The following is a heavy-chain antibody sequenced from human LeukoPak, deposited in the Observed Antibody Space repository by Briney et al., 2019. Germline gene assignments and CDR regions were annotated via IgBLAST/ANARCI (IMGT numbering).Heavy chain of an antibody. J-gene: IGHJ4*02. CDR1: GFTFSSYA. CDR3: ARDLVPAAPTGY. D-gene: IGHD2-2*01. V-gene: IGHV3-30-3*01. Sequence: PGRSLRLSCAASGFTFSSYAMHWVRQAPGKGLEWVAVISYDGSNKYYADSVKGRFTISRDNSKNTLYLQMNSLRAEDTAVYYCARDLVPAAPTGYWGQGTLVTVSS. CDR2: ISYDGSNK.